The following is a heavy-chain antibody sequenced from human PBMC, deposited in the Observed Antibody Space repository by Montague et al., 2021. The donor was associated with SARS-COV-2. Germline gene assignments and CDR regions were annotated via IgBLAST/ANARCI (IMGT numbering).Heavy chain of an antibody. CDR2: FHYSGST. J-gene: IGHJ3*02. V-gene: IGHV4-39*01. CDR3: ARRPGASYYVFWSGGFDI. D-gene: IGHD3-3*01. Sequence: SETLSLTCTVSGGSVNSGSYSWDWIRQPPGKGLEWIGSFHYSGSTSYNPSLKSRVTISIDTSKNHFSLRVNSVTAADSAVYFCARRPGASYYVFWSGGFDIWGQGTTVTISS. CDR1: GGSVNSGSYS.